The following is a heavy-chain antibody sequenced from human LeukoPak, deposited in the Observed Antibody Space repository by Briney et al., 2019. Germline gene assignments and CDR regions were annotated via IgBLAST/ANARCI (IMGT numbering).Heavy chain of an antibody. CDR1: GFTFSSYA. CDR3: ARGVGATDPFDY. V-gene: IGHV3-30-3*01. CDR2: ISYDGSNK. D-gene: IGHD1-26*01. Sequence: GGSLRLSCAASGFTFSSYAMHWVRQAPGKGLEWVAVISYDGSNKYYADSVKGRFTISRDNSKNTLYLQMNSLRAEDTAVYYCARGVGATDPFDYWGQGTLVTVSS. J-gene: IGHJ4*02.